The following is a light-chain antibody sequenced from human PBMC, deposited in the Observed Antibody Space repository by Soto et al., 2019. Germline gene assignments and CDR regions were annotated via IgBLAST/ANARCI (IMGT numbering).Light chain of an antibody. Sequence: GLTQSPGTLSLSPGGRATLSCRASQSVSSSNLAWYQKKPGQAPRVLIYGASTRATGIPGRLSGSGSGTDFILTISRLEPEDFAVYYCQQYDSSPYTFGQGTNLEIK. CDR1: QSVSSSN. CDR2: GAS. CDR3: QQYDSSPYT. V-gene: IGKV3-20*01. J-gene: IGKJ2*01.